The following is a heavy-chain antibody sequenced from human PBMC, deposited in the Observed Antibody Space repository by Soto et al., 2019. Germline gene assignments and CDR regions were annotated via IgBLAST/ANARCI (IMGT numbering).Heavy chain of an antibody. J-gene: IGHJ4*02. CDR1: GFTFSSYG. D-gene: IGHD5-12*01. CDR3: ARDTYAGDGEMATIL. CDR2: IWYDGSNK. V-gene: IGHV3-33*01. Sequence: QVQLVESGGGVVQPGRSLRLSCAASGFTFSSYGMHWVRQAPGKGLEWVAVIWYDGSNKYYADSVKGRFTISRDNSKNTLYLQMNSLSAEDTAVYYCARDTYAGDGEMATILWGQGTLVTVSS.